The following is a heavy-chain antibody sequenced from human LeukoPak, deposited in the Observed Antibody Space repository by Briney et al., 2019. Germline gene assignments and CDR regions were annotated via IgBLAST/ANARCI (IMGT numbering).Heavy chain of an antibody. J-gene: IGHJ4*02. CDR3: ARDKIVGASKFDY. V-gene: IGHV3-7*01. Sequence: GGSLRLSCAVSGFTFSNYWRSWVRKAPGKGLEWVAHIKQDESEKYYVDSVKGRFTISRDNAKNSLYLQMNSLRAEDTAIYYCARDKIVGASKFDYWGQGTLVTVSS. D-gene: IGHD1-26*01. CDR1: GFTFSNYW. CDR2: IKQDESEK.